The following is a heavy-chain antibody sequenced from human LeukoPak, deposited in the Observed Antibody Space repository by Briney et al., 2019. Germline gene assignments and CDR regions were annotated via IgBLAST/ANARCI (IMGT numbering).Heavy chain of an antibody. Sequence: SETLSLTCAVYGGAFSGYYWSWIRQPPGKGLEWIGEINHSGSTNYNPSLKSRVTISVDTSKNQFSLKLSSVTAADTAVYYCARRLIAAFDYWGQGTLVTVSS. CDR1: GGAFSGYY. D-gene: IGHD2-15*01. J-gene: IGHJ4*02. CDR3: ARRLIAAFDY. CDR2: INHSGST. V-gene: IGHV4-34*01.